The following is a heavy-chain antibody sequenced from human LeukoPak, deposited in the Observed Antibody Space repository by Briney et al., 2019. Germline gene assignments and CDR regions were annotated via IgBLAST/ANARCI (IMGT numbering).Heavy chain of an antibody. J-gene: IGHJ3*02. V-gene: IGHV3-21*01. CDR1: GFTFSSYS. CDR3: ARDWPPDAFDI. CDR2: ISSSSSYI. Sequence: GGSLRLSCAASGFTFSSYSMNWVRQAPGKGLEWVSSISSSSSYIYYADSVKGRFTISRDNAKNSLYLQMNSLRAEDMAVYYCARDWPPDAFDIWGQGTMVTVSS.